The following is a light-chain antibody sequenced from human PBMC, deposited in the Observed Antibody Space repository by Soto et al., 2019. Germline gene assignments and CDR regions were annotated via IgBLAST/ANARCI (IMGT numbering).Light chain of an antibody. J-gene: IGLJ2*01. CDR3: SSYTSSYTLI. Sequence: QSLLTQPASVSGSPGQSITISCTGTSSDVGGFNYVSWYQHHPGKAPKLMVYEVINRPSGVSNRFSGSKSGNTASLTISGLQAEDEADYYCSSYTSSYTLIFGGGTKVTVL. CDR1: SSDVGGFNY. V-gene: IGLV2-14*01. CDR2: EVI.